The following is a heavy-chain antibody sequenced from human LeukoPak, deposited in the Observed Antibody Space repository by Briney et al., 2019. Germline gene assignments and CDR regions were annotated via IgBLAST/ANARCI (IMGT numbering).Heavy chain of an antibody. V-gene: IGHV3-9*01. CDR1: GFIFDDYA. J-gene: IGHJ4*02. Sequence: PGGSLRLSCAASGFIFDDYAMHWVRQAPGKGLEWVSSVSWNSNTIEYADSVKGRFTISRDNSKNTLYLQMNSLRAEDTAVYYCAKGTGGWVLQYFDYWGQGTLVTVSS. D-gene: IGHD2-8*02. CDR3: AKGTGGWVLQYFDY. CDR2: VSWNSNTI.